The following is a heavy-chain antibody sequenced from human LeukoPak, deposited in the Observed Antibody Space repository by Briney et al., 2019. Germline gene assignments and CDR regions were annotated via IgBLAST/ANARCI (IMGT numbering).Heavy chain of an antibody. CDR2: ISAYNGNT. J-gene: IGHJ6*02. CDR1: GYTFTSYG. V-gene: IGHV1-18*01. Sequence: ASVKVSCKASGYTFTSYGISWVRQAPGQGLEWMGRISAYNGNTNYAQKLQGRVTMTTDTSTSTAYMELRSLRSDDTAVYYCARELPPDIIGGMDVWGQGTTVTVSS. CDR3: ARELPPDIIGGMDV. D-gene: IGHD2-15*01.